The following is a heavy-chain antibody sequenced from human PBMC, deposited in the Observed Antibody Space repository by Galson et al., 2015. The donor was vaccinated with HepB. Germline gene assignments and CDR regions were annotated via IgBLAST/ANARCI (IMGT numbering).Heavy chain of an antibody. J-gene: IGHJ2*01. V-gene: IGHV1-18*01. CDR2: GSAYAAAT. Sequence: SVKASCKASSYSFSNYGIGDGRQGSLQPLDRMAWGSAYAAATNYAQELQERVTMTTDTSTSTGYMELRSLRSDDTAVYYCARVSGVAVAGDPWYFDFWGRGTLLTVSS. CDR1: SYSFSNYG. D-gene: IGHD6-19*01. CDR3: ARVSGVAVAGDPWYFDF.